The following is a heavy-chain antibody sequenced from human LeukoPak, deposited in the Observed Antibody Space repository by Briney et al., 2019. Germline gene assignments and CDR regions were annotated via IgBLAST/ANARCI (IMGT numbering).Heavy chain of an antibody. CDR3: ARGRIAARLYYYYYYMDV. D-gene: IGHD6-6*01. CDR1: GGSVISYY. Sequence: PSETLSLTCTVSGGSVISYYWSWIRQPAGKGLEWIGRIYISGTTNYNPSLKSRVTISVDTSKNQFSLKLSSVTAADTAVYYCARGRIAARLYYYYYYMDVWGKGTTVTVSS. CDR2: IYISGTT. V-gene: IGHV4-4*07. J-gene: IGHJ6*03.